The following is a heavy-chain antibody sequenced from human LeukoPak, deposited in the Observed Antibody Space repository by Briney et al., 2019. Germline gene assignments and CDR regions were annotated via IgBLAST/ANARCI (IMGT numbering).Heavy chain of an antibody. CDR3: ARLQRGYCSGGSCIARGDFDY. D-gene: IGHD2-15*01. CDR1: GGSISSSSYY. CDR2: IYYSGST. V-gene: IGHV4-39*07. Sequence: PSETLSLTCTVSGGSISSSSYYWGWLRQPPGKGLEWIGSIYYSGSTYYNPSLKSRVTISVDTSKNEFSLKLSSVTAADTAVYYCARLQRGYCSGGSCIARGDFDYWGQGTLVTVSS. J-gene: IGHJ4*02.